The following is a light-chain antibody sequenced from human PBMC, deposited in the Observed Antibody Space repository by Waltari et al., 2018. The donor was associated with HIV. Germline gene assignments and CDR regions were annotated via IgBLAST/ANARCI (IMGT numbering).Light chain of an antibody. Sequence: EIIITQSPLTLSVSPGDRVTLSCRASETIHNNLAWYQQKPGQAPRLLIYGASTRATGIPARFSGSGSGTDFSLTISSLQSEDFAVYYCQHYDNWPPWTFGQGTTVESK. V-gene: IGKV3-15*01. CDR3: QHYDNWPPWT. CDR1: ETIHNN. J-gene: IGKJ1*01. CDR2: GAS.